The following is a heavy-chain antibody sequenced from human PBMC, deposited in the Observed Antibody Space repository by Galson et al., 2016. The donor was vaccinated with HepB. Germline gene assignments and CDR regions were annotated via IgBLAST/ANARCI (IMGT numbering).Heavy chain of an antibody. Sequence: SLRLSCAASGFSFSGYAMSWVRQAPGKGPEWVSSIGGSGSNTYYGASVDGRFTGSRDNFKNTLSLQMNSLRAEDTAVYYCAKVAPEGYFFDTWGRGALVTVSS. CDR2: IGGSGSNT. CDR1: GFSFSGYA. V-gene: IGHV3-23*01. CDR3: AKVAPEGYFFDT. J-gene: IGHJ4*02.